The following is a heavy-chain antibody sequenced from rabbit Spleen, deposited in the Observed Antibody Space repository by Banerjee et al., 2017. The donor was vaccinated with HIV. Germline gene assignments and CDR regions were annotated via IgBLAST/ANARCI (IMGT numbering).Heavy chain of an antibody. CDR2: VRPGDDST. D-gene: IGHD2-1*01. Sequence: QEQLEESGGGLVKPEGSLTLTCKASGFDFSSSYWICWVRQAPGKGLEWIACVRPGDDSTHYATWAKGRFTISKTSSTTVALQMTSLTAADTATHFCARASDGDNDAFALWGPGTLVTVS. CDR1: GFDFSSSYW. J-gene: IGHJ6*01. V-gene: IGHV1S45*01. CDR3: ARASDGDNDAFAL.